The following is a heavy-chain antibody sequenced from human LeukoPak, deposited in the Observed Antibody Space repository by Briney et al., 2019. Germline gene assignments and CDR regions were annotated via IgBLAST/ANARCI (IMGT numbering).Heavy chain of an antibody. D-gene: IGHD1-26*01. V-gene: IGHV3-7*01. Sequence: GGSLRLSCVASGFTFSSYWMSWVRQAPGKGLEWVANIKQDGSEKYFLDSVKGRFTISRDNAKNSLYLQMNSLRAEDTAVYYCVRPLGSSRVGARVYWGQGTLVTVSS. CDR2: IKQDGSEK. CDR1: GFTFSSYW. J-gene: IGHJ4*02. CDR3: VRPLGSSRVGARVY.